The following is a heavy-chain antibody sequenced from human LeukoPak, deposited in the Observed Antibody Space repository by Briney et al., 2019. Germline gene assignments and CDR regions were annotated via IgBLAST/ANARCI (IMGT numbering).Heavy chain of an antibody. V-gene: IGHV3-74*01. D-gene: IGHD6-19*01. CDR2: MDADGSNT. J-gene: IGHJ3*02. CDR3: ARGGWYLYDALDI. Sequence: PGGSLRLSCVASGFTFKNSWMNWVRQAPGKGLVWVSRMDADGSNTHYVDSVKGRFTISRDNAKDTLYLQMNSLRVEDTAVYYCARGGWYLYDALDIWGQGTLVTASS. CDR1: GFTFKNSW.